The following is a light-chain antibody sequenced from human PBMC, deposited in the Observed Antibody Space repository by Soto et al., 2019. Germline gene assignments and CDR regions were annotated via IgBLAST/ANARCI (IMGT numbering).Light chain of an antibody. CDR2: EAS. J-gene: IGLJ1*01. CDR3: SLYTSENTYV. CDR1: STDFVSYNR. V-gene: IGLV2-18*01. Sequence: QSVLTQPPSVSGSPGQSVTISCTGTSTDFVSYNRVSGYQQPPGTAPKLIIYEASNRPSGVPDRFSGSKSGNTASLTISGLHAADEADYYCSLYTSENTYVFGTGTKVTVL.